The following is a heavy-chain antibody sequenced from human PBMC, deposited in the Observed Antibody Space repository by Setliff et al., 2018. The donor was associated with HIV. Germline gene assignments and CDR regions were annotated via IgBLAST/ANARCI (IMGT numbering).Heavy chain of an antibody. D-gene: IGHD3-10*01. J-gene: IGHJ4*02. CDR1: GGSIGSGSHY. CDR3: ARDHTSGSLDF. Sequence: SETLSLTCSVSGGSIGSGSHYWSWIRLPAGRGPEWTGRVYTSGSTTYNPSLQSRVTISVDTSKNQFSLKMSSVTAADTAVYYCARDHTSGSLDFWGQGTLVTVSS. CDR2: VYTSGST. V-gene: IGHV4-61*02.